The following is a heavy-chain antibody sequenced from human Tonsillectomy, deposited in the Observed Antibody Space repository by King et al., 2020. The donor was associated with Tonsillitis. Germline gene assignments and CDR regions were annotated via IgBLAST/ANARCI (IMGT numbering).Heavy chain of an antibody. V-gene: IGHV1-18*04. CDR1: GYTFTNYG. Sequence: QLVQSGAEVKKPGASVKVSCTTSGYTFTNYGISWVRQAPGQGLEWMGWISADKGDTQYAQKVQGRVTMTTDTSTSTAYMELRSLRSDDTAVYYCAREGEYGSGTYGTFYYYGMNVWGQGTMVTVSS. J-gene: IGHJ6*02. D-gene: IGHD3-10*01. CDR2: ISADKGDT. CDR3: AREGEYGSGTYGTFYYYGMNV.